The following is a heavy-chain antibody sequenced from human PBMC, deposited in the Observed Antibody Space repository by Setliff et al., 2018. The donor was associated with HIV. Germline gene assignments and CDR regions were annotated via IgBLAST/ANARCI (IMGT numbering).Heavy chain of an antibody. CDR3: ARDHNSGTLHAFDL. D-gene: IGHD1-26*01. J-gene: IGHJ3*01. CDR1: GDPINSHY. CDR2: ISYNEYT. V-gene: IGHV4-59*11. Sequence: SETLSLTCTVSGDPINSHYWSWIRQPPGEGLEWIGHISYNEYTNYNPSLKSRVTISLDTSKEHFSLDLYSVTAADTAVYYCARDHNSGTLHAFDLWGQGTKVT.